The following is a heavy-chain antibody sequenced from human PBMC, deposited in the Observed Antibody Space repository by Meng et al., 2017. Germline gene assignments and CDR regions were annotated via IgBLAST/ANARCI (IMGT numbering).Heavy chain of an antibody. CDR1: GYSISSGYY. D-gene: IGHD2-15*01. CDR3: ARDRDIVVVVASWFDP. V-gene: IGHV4-38-2*02. J-gene: IGHJ5*02. CDR2: IYHSGST. Sequence: SETLSLTCAVSGYSISSGYYWGWIRQPPGKGVEWIGSIYHSGSTYYNPSLKSRVTISVDTSKNQFSLKLSSVTAADTAVYYCARDRDIVVVVASWFDPWGQGTLVTVSS.